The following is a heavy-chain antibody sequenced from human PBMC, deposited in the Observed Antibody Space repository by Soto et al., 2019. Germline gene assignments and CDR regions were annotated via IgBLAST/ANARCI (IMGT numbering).Heavy chain of an antibody. Sequence: PSETLCLTCSVSGGSISSSSYYWGWIRQPAGKGLEWIGSIYYSGSTYYNPSLKSRVTISVDTSKNQFSLKLSSVTAADTAVYYCARHCSSTSCYYYYYYYMDVWGKGTTVTVSS. CDR3: ARHCSSTSCYYYYYYYMDV. V-gene: IGHV4-39*01. CDR1: GGSISSSSYY. CDR2: IYYSGST. D-gene: IGHD2-2*01. J-gene: IGHJ6*03.